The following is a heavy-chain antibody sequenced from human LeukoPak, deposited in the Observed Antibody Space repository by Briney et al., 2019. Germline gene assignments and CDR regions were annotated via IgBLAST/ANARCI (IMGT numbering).Heavy chain of an antibody. CDR1: GGSISSGDYY. Sequence: PPETLSLTCTVSGGSISSGDYYWRWIRQPPGKGLEWVGYIYYSGSTYYNPSLKSRVTISVDTSKNQFSLKLSSVTAADTAVYYCARDTYYYDSSGYYVGAFDIWGQGTMVTVSS. J-gene: IGHJ3*02. CDR2: IYYSGST. V-gene: IGHV4-30-4*01. CDR3: ARDTYYYDSSGYYVGAFDI. D-gene: IGHD3-22*01.